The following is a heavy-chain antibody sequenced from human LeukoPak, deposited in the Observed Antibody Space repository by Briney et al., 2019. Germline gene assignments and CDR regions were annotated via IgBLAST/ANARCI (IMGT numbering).Heavy chain of an antibody. CDR3: ARARRSSSWSPYDY. V-gene: IGHV3-48*04. J-gene: IGHJ4*02. CDR2: ISTSSTTI. Sequence: MNWVRQAPGKGLEWVSYISTSSTTIYYADSVKGRFTISRDNARNSLYLQMNSLRAEDTAVYYCARARRSSSWSPYDYWGQGTLVTVSS. D-gene: IGHD6-13*01.